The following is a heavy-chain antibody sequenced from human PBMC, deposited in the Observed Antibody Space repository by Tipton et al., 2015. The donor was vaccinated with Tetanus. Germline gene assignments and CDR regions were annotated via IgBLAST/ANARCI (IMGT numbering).Heavy chain of an antibody. J-gene: IGHJ4*02. CDR1: GVTVSGNY. D-gene: IGHD1-20*01. CDR3: AFRTNWRFSRGFDC. CDR2: IYTGGSA. V-gene: IGHV3-53*01. Sequence: SGVTVSGNYMSWVRQAPGKRLEWVSVIYTGGSAGYTDSVKGRFTISRDNSNNSLSLQMNSLRIDDTAVYYCAFRTNWRFSRGFDCWGQGILVTVSS.